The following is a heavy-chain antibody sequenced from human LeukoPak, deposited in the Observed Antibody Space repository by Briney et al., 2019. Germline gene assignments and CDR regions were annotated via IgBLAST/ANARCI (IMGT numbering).Heavy chain of an antibody. CDR2: IYYSGST. D-gene: IGHD1-26*01. V-gene: IGHV4-61*01. CDR3: ARGALGGSYGNAFDL. Sequence: SETLSLTCTVSGGSVSSGSYYWSWIRQPPGKGLEWIGYIYYSGSTNYNPSLKSRVTISVDTSKNQFSLKLSSVTAADTAVYYCARGALGGSYGNAFDLWGQGTLVTVSS. CDR1: GGSVSSGSYY. J-gene: IGHJ5*02.